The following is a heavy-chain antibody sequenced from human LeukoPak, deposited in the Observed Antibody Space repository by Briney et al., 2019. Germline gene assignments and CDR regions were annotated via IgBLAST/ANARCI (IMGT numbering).Heavy chain of an antibody. J-gene: IGHJ4*02. V-gene: IGHV4-59*08. CDR2: IYYSGST. CDR3: ARQSEYSYGYLFDY. CDR1: GGSISSYY. D-gene: IGHD5-18*01. Sequence: SETLSLTCTVSGGSISSYYWSWIRQPPGKGLEWIGYIYYSGSTNYNPSLKSRVTISVDTSKNQFSLKLSSVTAADTAVYYCARQSEYSYGYLFDYWGQGTLVTVSS.